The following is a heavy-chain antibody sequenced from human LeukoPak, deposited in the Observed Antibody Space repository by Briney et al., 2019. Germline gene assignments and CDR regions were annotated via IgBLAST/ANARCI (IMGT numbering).Heavy chain of an antibody. V-gene: IGHV3-49*04. J-gene: IGHJ4*02. CDR3: TGFMAVAGFCPFDY. D-gene: IGHD6-19*01. Sequence: PGGSLRLSCTASGFTFGDYAMSWVRQAPGKGLEWVGFIRSKAYGGTTEYAASVKGRFTISRDDSKSIAYLQMNSLKTEDTAAYYCTGFMAVAGFCPFDYWGQGTLVTVSS. CDR1: GFTFGDYA. CDR2: IRSKAYGGTT.